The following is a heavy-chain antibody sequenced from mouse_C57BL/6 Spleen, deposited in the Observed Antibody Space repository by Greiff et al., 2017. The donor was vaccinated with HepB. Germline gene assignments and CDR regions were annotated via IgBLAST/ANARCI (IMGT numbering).Heavy chain of an antibody. V-gene: IGHV1-82*01. CDR2: IYPGDGDT. J-gene: IGHJ1*03. CDR3: ARMRGSSYWYFDV. D-gene: IGHD1-1*01. CDR1: GYAFSSSW. Sequence: VQLQQSGPELVKPGASVKISCKASGYAFSSSWMNWVKQRPGKGLEWIGRIYPGDGDTNYNGKFKGKATLTADKSSSTAYMQLSSLTSEDSAVYFCARMRGSSYWYFDVWGTGTTVTVSS.